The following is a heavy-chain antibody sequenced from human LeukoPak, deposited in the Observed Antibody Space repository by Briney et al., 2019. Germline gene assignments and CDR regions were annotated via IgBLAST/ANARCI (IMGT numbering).Heavy chain of an antibody. Sequence: GGSLRLSCAASGFTFDDYGMSWVRQVPGKGLEWVSFINWNGDSRGYVDSVKGRFTVSRDNVRNSLYLQMSSLGAEDTAVYYCARDGSGFYLYNYMDVWGKGTTVTVSS. CDR3: ARDGSGFYLYNYMDV. CDR2: INWNGDSR. CDR1: GFTFDDYG. D-gene: IGHD6-25*01. J-gene: IGHJ6*03. V-gene: IGHV3-20*04.